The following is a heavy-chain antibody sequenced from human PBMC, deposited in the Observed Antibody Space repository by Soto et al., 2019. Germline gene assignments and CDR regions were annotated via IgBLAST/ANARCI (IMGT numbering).Heavy chain of an antibody. V-gene: IGHV3-7*01. D-gene: IGHD4-17*01. CDR1: EFTFSQHW. CDR3: ARGHYGRDY. J-gene: IGHJ4*02. Sequence: EEHLVESGGGLVQPGGSLRLSCAASEFTFSQHWMSWVRQALGKGLEWVADIKPDGSEKYYVDSVKGRFTISRDNAKNSVYLQMNSLRAEDTAVYYCARGHYGRDYWGQGTLVTVSS. CDR2: IKPDGSEK.